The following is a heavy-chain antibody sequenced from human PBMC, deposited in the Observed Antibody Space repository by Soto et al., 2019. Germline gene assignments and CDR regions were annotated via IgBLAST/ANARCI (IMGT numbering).Heavy chain of an antibody. Sequence: QVQLQQWGAGLLKPSETLSLTCAVYGGSFSDYYWSWIRQSPGKGLEWIGEINHSGSTNYNPSLKSRVTISVDTSKNQFSLKLSSVTAADTAIYYCARDLNRQQRGLDTWGLRIPVTVSS. CDR2: INHSGST. CDR1: GGSFSDYY. CDR3: ARDLNRQQRGLDT. J-gene: IGHJ5*02. V-gene: IGHV4-34*01. D-gene: IGHD6-13*01.